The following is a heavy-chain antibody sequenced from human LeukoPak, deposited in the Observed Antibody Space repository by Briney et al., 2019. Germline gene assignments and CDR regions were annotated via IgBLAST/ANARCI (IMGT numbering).Heavy chain of an antibody. Sequence: GGSLRLSCAASGXTFSSYEMNWVRQAPGKGLEWVSYISTSGGTIYYADSVKGRFTISRDNAKNSLYLQMNSLRAEDTAVYYCARGFWFDPWGQGTLVTVSS. CDR1: GXTFSSYE. V-gene: IGHV3-48*03. J-gene: IGHJ5*02. D-gene: IGHD3-3*01. CDR2: ISTSGGTI. CDR3: ARGFWFDP.